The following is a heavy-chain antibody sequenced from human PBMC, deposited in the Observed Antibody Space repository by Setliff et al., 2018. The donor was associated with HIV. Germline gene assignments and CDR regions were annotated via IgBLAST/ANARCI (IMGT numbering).Heavy chain of an antibody. Sequence: SETLSLTCTVSGGSISSYYWSWIRQPAGKGLVWIGRVSSSGNTNYNPSLKSRVIISLDTSKNQFSLKLSSVTAADTAVYYCASHGDYYYYYMDVWGKGTTVTVSS. CDR1: GGSISSYY. D-gene: IGHD3-3*01. V-gene: IGHV4-4*07. CDR2: VSSSGNT. CDR3: ASHGDYYYYYMDV. J-gene: IGHJ6*03.